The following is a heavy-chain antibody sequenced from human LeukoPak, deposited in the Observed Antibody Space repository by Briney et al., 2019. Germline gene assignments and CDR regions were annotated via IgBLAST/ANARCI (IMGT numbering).Heavy chain of an antibody. CDR1: GFTFSSYG. Sequence: GGSLRLSCAASGFTFSSYGMHWVRQAPGKGLEWVAVIWYDGSNKYYADSVKGRFTISRDNSKNTLYLQMNSLRAEDTAVYYCARDGTAVAGFDYWGQGTLVTVSS. D-gene: IGHD6-19*01. CDR2: IWYDGSNK. V-gene: IGHV3-33*08. J-gene: IGHJ4*02. CDR3: ARDGTAVAGFDY.